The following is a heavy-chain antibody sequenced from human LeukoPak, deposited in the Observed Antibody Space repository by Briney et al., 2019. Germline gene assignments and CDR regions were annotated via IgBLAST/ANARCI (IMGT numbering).Heavy chain of an antibody. V-gene: IGHV4-39*01. CDR1: GGSISSGDYY. D-gene: IGHD1-14*01. CDR3: ARHFDHPTAYFDS. J-gene: IGHJ4*02. Sequence: SETLSLTCTVTGGSISSGDYYWSWIRQPPGKGLEWIASIYSGGMTFYNPSLKSRLTISADTSRNHFSLRLTSVTAADTALYFCARHFDHPTAYFDSRGQGSLVSVSS. CDR2: IYSGGMT.